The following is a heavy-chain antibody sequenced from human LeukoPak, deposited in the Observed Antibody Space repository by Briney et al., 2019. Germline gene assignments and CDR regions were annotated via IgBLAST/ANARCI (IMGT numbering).Heavy chain of an antibody. J-gene: IGHJ5*02. V-gene: IGHV3-21*01. CDR2: ISSTGTYI. Sequence: GGSLRLSCAASGLTFSSYSMNWVRQAPGKGLEWVSSISSTGTYIYYADSVKGRFTISRDNAKNSLYLQMNSLRAEDTAVYYCARDPSVVPAAVNWSDPWGQGTLVTVSS. CDR3: ARDPSVVPAAVNWSDP. CDR1: GLTFSSYS. D-gene: IGHD2-2*01.